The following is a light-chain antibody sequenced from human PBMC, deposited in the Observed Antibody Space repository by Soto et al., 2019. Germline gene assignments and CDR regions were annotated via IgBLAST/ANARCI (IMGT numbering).Light chain of an antibody. V-gene: IGKV3-11*01. CDR2: DAS. CDR1: QSVSSY. J-gene: IGKJ1*01. CDR3: QQRSNWPPLWT. Sequence: EIVLTQSPATLSLSPGERATLSCRASQSVSSYLAWYQQKPGQAPRLLIYDASNRATGIPARFSGSGSGTDFPHTIISLEHEDFAVYYCQQRSNWPPLWTFGQGTKVEIK.